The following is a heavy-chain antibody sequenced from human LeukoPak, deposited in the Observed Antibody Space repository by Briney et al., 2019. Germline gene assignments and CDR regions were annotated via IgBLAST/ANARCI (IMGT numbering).Heavy chain of an antibody. CDR1: GFTFSSYG. CDR2: INHSGST. D-gene: IGHD3-10*01. V-gene: IGHV4-34*01. CDR3: ARGVWFGELFRVYYMDV. J-gene: IGHJ6*03. Sequence: GSLRLSCAASGFTFSSYGMSWIRQPPGKGLEWIGEINHSGSTNYNPSLKSRVTISVDTSKNQFSLKLSSVTAADTAVYYCARGVWFGELFRVYYMDVWGKGTTVTVSS.